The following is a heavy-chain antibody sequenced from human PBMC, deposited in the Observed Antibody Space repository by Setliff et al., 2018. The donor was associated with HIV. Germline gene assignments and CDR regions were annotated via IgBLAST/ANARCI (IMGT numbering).Heavy chain of an antibody. J-gene: IGHJ6*02. CDR2: ISPYSRIT. CDR1: GYTFTSYG. Sequence: GASVKVSCKASGYTFTSYGIGWVRQAPGQGLEWIGWISPYSRITNYAPKFRDRVTMTTETSTNTAYLEVRSLSSDDTAVYYCARGRNYNSGMDVWGQGTTVTVSS. V-gene: IGHV1-18*01. CDR3: ARGRNYNSGMDV. D-gene: IGHD3-10*01.